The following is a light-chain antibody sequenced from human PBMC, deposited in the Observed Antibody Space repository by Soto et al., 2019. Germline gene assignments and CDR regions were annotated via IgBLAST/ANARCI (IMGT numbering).Light chain of an antibody. Sequence: QSVLTQPASVSGSPGQSITISCTGTSSDVGGYKYVSWYQQHPDKAPKLIIFEVSNRPSGISSRFSGSKSGNTASLTISGLQAEDEADYYCASYTSSSTSVMFGGGTKLTVL. CDR3: ASYTSSSTSVM. J-gene: IGLJ3*02. CDR1: SSDVGGYKY. V-gene: IGLV2-14*01. CDR2: EVS.